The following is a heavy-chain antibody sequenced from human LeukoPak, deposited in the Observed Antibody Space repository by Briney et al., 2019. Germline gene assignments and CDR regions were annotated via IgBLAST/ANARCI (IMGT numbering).Heavy chain of an antibody. D-gene: IGHD5-24*01. CDR2: IDPSDSST. J-gene: IGHJ5*02. CDR3: ARQYAYNPKRVDP. CDR1: GYSFISYW. V-gene: IGHV5-10-1*01. Sequence: PGESLKISCRGSGYSFISYWIIWVRQMPGKGLEWMGTIDPSDSSTNYSPSFQGHVTISADKSISTAFLQWSSLKASDTAMYYCARQYAYNPKRVDPRGQGTLVTVSP.